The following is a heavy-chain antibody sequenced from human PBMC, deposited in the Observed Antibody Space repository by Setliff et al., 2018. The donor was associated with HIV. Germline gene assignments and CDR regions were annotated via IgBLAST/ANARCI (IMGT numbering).Heavy chain of an antibody. CDR1: GGSFSGYY. J-gene: IGHJ4*02. V-gene: IGHV4-34*01. D-gene: IGHD3-22*01. CDR2: INHRGST. CDR3: AREQGRSYYDSSGFDY. Sequence: SETLSLTCAVYGGSFSGYYWSWIRQPPGKGLEWNGEINHRGSTDDMPSLKGRVTISVDTSKSQLSLKLTSVTAADTAVYYCAREQGRSYYDSSGFDYWGQGIPVTVSS.